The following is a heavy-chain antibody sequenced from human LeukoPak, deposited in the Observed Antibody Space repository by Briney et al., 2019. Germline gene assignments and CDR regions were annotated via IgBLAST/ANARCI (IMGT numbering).Heavy chain of an antibody. CDR3: ARPSEETGTTLPGFDY. CDR2: IIPIFGTA. CDR1: GGTFSSYA. V-gene: IGHV1-69*01. D-gene: IGHD1-7*01. Sequence: GSSVKVSCKASGGTFSSYAISWVRQAPGQGLEWMGGIIPIFGTANYAQKFQGRVTITADESTSTAYMELSSLRSEDTAVYYCARPSEETGTTLPGFDYWGQGTLVTVSS. J-gene: IGHJ4*02.